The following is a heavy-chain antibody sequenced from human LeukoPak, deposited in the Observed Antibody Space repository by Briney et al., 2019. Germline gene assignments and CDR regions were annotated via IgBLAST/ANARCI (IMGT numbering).Heavy chain of an antibody. D-gene: IGHD6-19*01. CDR3: ARDSLVAVAATWSYYYYGMDV. Sequence: PSETLSLTCAVYGGSFSGYYWSWIRQPPGKGLEWIGYIYYSGSTNYNPSLKSRVTISVDTSKNQFSLKLSSVTAADTAVYYCARDSLVAVAATWSYYYYGMDVWGQGTTVTVSS. V-gene: IGHV4-59*01. CDR2: IYYSGST. CDR1: GGSFSGYY. J-gene: IGHJ6*02.